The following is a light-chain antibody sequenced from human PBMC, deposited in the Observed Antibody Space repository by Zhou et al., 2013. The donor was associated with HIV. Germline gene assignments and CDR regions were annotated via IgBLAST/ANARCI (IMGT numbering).Light chain of an antibody. CDR3: QQYDTWPPLT. CDR1: QSVDTY. Sequence: EVLMTQSPVTLSVSPGGRATLSCRASQSVDTYLAWYQQRPGQPPRLLIYDASTRATGVPVRFSGSGSGTEFTLTIAGLQSEDVAVYYCQQYDTWPPLTFGGGTKVEIK. CDR2: DAS. V-gene: IGKV3-15*01. J-gene: IGKJ4*01.